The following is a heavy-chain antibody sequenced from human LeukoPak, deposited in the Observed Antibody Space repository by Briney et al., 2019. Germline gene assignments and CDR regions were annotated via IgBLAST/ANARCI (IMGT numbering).Heavy chain of an antibody. CDR1: GGSISSGSYY. V-gene: IGHV4-61*02. D-gene: IGHD4-17*01. J-gene: IGHJ4*02. Sequence: PSQTLSLTCTVSGGSISSGSYYWSWIRQPAGKGLEWIGRIYTSGSTNYNPSLKSRVTISVDTSKNQFSLKLSPVTAADTAVYYCARDLAYGDYAYYFDYWGQGTLVTVSS. CDR2: IYTSGST. CDR3: ARDLAYGDYAYYFDY.